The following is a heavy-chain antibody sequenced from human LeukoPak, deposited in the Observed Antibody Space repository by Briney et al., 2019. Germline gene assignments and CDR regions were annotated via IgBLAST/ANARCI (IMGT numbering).Heavy chain of an antibody. CDR1: GDSISNNGYA. CDR2: IYHSGST. J-gene: IGHJ4*02. CDR3: ASIHSSGWYSENDY. V-gene: IGHV4-39*07. Sequence: SETLSLTCIVSGDSISNNGYAWGWIRQPPGKGLEWIGEIYHSGSTNYNPSLKSRVTISVDKSKNQFSLKLSSVTAADTAVYYCASIHSSGWYSENDYWGQGTLVTVSS. D-gene: IGHD6-19*01.